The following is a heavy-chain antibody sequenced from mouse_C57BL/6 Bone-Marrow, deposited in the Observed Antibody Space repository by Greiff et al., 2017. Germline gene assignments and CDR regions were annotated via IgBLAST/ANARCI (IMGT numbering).Heavy chain of an antibody. Sequence: EVKVEESGPGLVKPSQSLSLTCSVTGYSITSGYYWNWIRQFPGNKLELMGYISYDGSNNYNPSLKNRISITRDTSKNQFFLKLNSVTTEDTATYYCARDRYDYLYAMDYWGQGTSVTVSS. CDR3: ARDRYDYLYAMDY. V-gene: IGHV3-6*01. D-gene: IGHD2-4*01. J-gene: IGHJ4*01. CDR2: ISYDGSN. CDR1: GYSITSGYY.